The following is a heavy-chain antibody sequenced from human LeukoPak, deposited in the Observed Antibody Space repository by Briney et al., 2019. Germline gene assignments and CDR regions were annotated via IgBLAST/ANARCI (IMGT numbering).Heavy chain of an antibody. CDR3: VRDVLAESGAGGY. V-gene: IGHV3-21*01. Sequence: GGSLRLSCATSTFTFSIYTMNWVRQAPGKGLEWVSSISPSGNSKYHADSVKGRFTISRDNAENPLYMQLNSRRAEDTGVYYCVRDVLAESGAGGYWGQGTLVTVSS. CDR2: ISPSGNSK. CDR1: TFTFSIYT. D-gene: IGHD3-10*01. J-gene: IGHJ4*02.